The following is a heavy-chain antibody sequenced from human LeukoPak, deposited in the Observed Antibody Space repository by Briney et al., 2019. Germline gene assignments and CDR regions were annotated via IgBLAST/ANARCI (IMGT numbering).Heavy chain of an antibody. CDR2: IYSGGST. CDR1: GFTFSSYG. Sequence: GGSLRLSCAASGFTFSSYGMSWVRQAPGKGLEWVSVIYSGGSTYYADSAKGRFTISRDNSKNTLYLQMNSLRAEDTAVYYCASSVYDYVWGSYRYTYFDYWGQGTLVTVSS. V-gene: IGHV3-66*01. J-gene: IGHJ4*02. D-gene: IGHD3-16*02. CDR3: ASSVYDYVWGSYRYTYFDY.